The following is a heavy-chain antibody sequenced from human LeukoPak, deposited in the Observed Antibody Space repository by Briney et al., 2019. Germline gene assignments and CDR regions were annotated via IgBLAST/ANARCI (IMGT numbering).Heavy chain of an antibody. CDR2: IREDGREK. CDR3: ARLTTPVGY. J-gene: IGHJ4*02. V-gene: IGHV3-7*01. D-gene: IGHD1-14*01. CDR1: GFTFSTYW. Sequence: GGSLRLSCAASGFTFSTYWMTWVRQPPGRGLEWVANIREDGREKYYVDSVRGRSTISRDNAKNSLYLQMNSLRAEDTAVYFCARLTTPVGYWGLGTLVTVSS.